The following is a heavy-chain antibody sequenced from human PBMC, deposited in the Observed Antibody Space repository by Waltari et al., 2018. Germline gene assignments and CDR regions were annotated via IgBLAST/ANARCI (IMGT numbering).Heavy chain of an antibody. CDR3: ARGRRRFLEWLLHYYFDY. V-gene: IGHV4-34*01. CDR2: INHSGST. D-gene: IGHD3-3*01. Sequence: QVQLQQWGAGLLKPSETLSLTCAVYGGSFSGSYWSWIRQPPGKGLEWIGEINHSGSTNYNPSLKSRVTISVDTSKNQFSLKLSSVTAADTAVYYCARGRRRFLEWLLHYYFDYWGQGTLVTVSS. J-gene: IGHJ4*02. CDR1: GGSFSGSY.